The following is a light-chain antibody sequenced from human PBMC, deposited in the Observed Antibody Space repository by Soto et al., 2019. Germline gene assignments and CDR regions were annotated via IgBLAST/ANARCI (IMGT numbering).Light chain of an antibody. J-gene: IGKJ1*01. CDR3: KHYNSYRWT. Sequence: DIQMTQSPSSLSASVGDRVTITCRASQSIRSWLAWYQQKPGKAPKVLIYKASHLESGVPSRFRGSGAGTEFTLTVSSLQPDDVATYYSKHYNSYRWTFGQGTKVEI. V-gene: IGKV1-5*03. CDR2: KAS. CDR1: QSIRSW.